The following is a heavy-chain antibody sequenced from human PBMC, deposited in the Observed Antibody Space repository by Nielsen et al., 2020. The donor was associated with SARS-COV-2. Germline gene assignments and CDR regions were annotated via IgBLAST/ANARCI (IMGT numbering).Heavy chain of an antibody. J-gene: IGHJ4*02. Sequence: GSLKLSCAAYGFTFSSYAMSWVRQAPGKGLEWVSGIIGSGGRTHYADSVEGRFTISRDNSKNTLYLQMNSLRAEDTAVYYCAKAFRSSDWVRAATDFWGQGTLVTVSS. CDR1: GFTFSSYA. CDR3: AKAFRSSDWVRAATDF. V-gene: IGHV3-23*01. CDR2: IIGSGGRT. D-gene: IGHD6-25*01.